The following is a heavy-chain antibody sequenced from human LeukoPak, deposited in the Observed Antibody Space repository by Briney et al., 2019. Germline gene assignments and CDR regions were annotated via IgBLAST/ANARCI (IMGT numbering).Heavy chain of an antibody. CDR2: FSYDGSTQ. V-gene: IGHV3-30-3*01. J-gene: IGHJ4*02. D-gene: IGHD3-10*01. CDR1: GFTFSTYA. Sequence: GGSLRLSCAGSGFTFSTYAMHWVRQAPGKGLEWVALFSYDGSTQRYADSVKGRFTISRDNSKNTLYLQMNRPGPEDTAVYYCAKDRFSYASGNTDYWGQGTLVTVSS. CDR3: AKDRFSYASGNTDY.